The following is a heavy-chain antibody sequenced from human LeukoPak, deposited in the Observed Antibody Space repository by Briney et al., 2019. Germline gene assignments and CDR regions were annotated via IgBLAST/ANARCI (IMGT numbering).Heavy chain of an antibody. CDR3: ARDAYYYGSGSYWFDY. V-gene: IGHV4-31*11. J-gene: IGHJ4*02. CDR2: IYYSGST. CDR1: GGSFSGYY. Sequence: SETLSLTCAVYGGSFSGYYWSWIRQHPGKGLEWIGYIYYSGSTYYNPSLKGRVTISVDTSKNQFSLKLSSVTAADTAVYYCARDAYYYGSGSYWFDYWGQGTLVTVSS. D-gene: IGHD3-10*01.